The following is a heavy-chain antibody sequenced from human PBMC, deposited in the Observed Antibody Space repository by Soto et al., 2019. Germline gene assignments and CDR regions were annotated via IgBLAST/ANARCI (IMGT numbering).Heavy chain of an antibody. D-gene: IGHD2-8*01. CDR1: GFTFSGYS. CDR3: ARDFDCADGVCYTGYYYGLDV. V-gene: IGHV3-48*02. CDR2: ISSAGTTI. J-gene: IGHJ6*02. Sequence: GGSLILSCVVSGFTFSGYSMNWVRQTPGKGLEWLSYISSAGTTISYADSVKGRFTISRDNAKNSLYLQMNSLRDEDTAVYYCARDFDCADGVCYTGYYYGLDVWGQGTTVTVS.